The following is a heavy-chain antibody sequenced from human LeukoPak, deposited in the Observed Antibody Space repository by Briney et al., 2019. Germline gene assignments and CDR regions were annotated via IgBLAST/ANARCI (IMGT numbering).Heavy chain of an antibody. D-gene: IGHD4-11*01. Sequence: PSETLSLTCTVSGGSISTYYWNWIRQPPGKGMEWIGYIFYSGTTYYNPSLKSRVTISVDTSKNQFSLKLSSVTAADTAVYYCARDLKGMTTVTPYYFDYWGQGTLVTVSS. CDR1: GGSISTYY. CDR2: IFYSGTT. J-gene: IGHJ4*02. V-gene: IGHV4-59*12. CDR3: ARDLKGMTTVTPYYFDY.